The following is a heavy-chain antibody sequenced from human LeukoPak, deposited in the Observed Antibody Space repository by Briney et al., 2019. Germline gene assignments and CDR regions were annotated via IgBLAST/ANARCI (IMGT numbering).Heavy chain of an antibody. V-gene: IGHV3-53*01. CDR3: ARGLGYCTSTTCLLPFDY. CDR2: IYSGGST. CDR1: GCTVSTYY. D-gene: IGHD2-2*01. J-gene: IGHJ4*02. Sequence: SRGSLRLSCAASGCTVSTYYMTWVRQAPGKGLECVSVIYSGGSTYYADSVKGRFTVSRDNSKNTLYLQMNSLRAEDTAMYYCARGLGYCTSTTCLLPFDYWGQGTLVTVSS.